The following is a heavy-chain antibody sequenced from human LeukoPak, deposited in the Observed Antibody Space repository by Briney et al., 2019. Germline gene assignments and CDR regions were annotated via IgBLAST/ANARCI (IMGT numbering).Heavy chain of an antibody. D-gene: IGHD3-22*01. J-gene: IGHJ4*02. V-gene: IGHV3-23*01. CDR2: ISGSGGST. CDR3: ARAQLTMIVVAITIVPSYYFDY. CDR1: GFTFSSYA. Sequence: GGSLRLSCAASGFTFSSYAMSWVRQAPGKGLEWVSAISGSGGSTYYADSVKGRFTISRDNSKNTLYLQMNSLRAEDTAVYYCARAQLTMIVVAITIVPSYYFDYWGQGTLVTVSS.